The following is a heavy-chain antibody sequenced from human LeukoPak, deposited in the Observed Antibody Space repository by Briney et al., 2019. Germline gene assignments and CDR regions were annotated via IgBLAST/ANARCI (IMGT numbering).Heavy chain of an antibody. D-gene: IGHD3-3*02. CDR1: GFTFSTHS. V-gene: IGHV3-21*06. J-gene: IGHJ5*02. CDR3: ARFSTVRTAFDP. CDR2: ISNSGGYT. Sequence: GGSLRLSRAASGFTFSTHSMNWVRQAPGKGLEWVSVISNSGGYTYYADSVKGRFTISRDNAKNLLFLQMSSLRVEDTAVYYCARFSTVRTAFDPWGQGTLVTVSS.